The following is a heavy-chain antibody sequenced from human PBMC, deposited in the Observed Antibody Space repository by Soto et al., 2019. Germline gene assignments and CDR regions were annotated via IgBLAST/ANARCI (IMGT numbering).Heavy chain of an antibody. CDR2: IYYSGGT. V-gene: IGHV4-31*03. CDR1: GGSIGSGGYY. J-gene: IGHJ5*02. CDR3: AREEGGGYDHRWFDP. D-gene: IGHD5-12*01. Sequence: QVQLQESGPGLVKPSQTLSLTCTVSGGSIGSGGYYWSWIRQHPGKGLEWIGYIYYSGGTYYNPSLKSRVTISVDTSKNQFSLKLSSVTASDTAVYYCAREEGGGYDHRWFDPWGQGTLVTVSS.